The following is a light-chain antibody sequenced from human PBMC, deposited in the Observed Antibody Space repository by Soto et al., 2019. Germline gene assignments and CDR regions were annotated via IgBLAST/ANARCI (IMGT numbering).Light chain of an antibody. CDR1: SSNIGDTH. J-gene: IGLJ1*01. CDR3: GTWDSSLTTSYV. CDR2: ENN. Sequence: QSVLTQPPSVSAAPGQKVIISCSGSSSNIGDTHVSWYQQLPGTAPKVLIYENNKRPSGIPDRFSGSKSGTSATLGITGLQTGDEADYYCGTWDSSLTTSYVFGTGTKVTVL. V-gene: IGLV1-51*01.